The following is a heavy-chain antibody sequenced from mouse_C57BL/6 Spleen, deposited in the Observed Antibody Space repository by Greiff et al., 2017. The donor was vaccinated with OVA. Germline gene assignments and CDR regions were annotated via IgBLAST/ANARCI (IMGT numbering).Heavy chain of an antibody. CDR1: GYSFTGYF. D-gene: IGHD2-3*01. CDR3: ARNDGYYPYFDY. Sequence: VQLQQSGPELVKPGDSVKISCKASGYSFTGYFMNWVMQSHGKSLEWIGRINPYNGDTFYNQKFKGKATLTVDKSSSTAHMELRSLTSEDSAVYYCARNDGYYPYFDYWGQGTTLTVSS. CDR2: INPYNGDT. J-gene: IGHJ2*01. V-gene: IGHV1-20*01.